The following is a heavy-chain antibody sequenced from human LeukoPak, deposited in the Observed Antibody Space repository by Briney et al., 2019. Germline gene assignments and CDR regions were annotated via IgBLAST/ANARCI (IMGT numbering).Heavy chain of an antibody. Sequence: SETLSLTCTVSGGSISSSSYYWGWIRQPPGKGLEWIGSIYYSGSTYYNPSLKSRVTISVDTSKNQFSLKLSSVTAADTAVYYCARGGYSYGYEYFQHWGQGTLVTVSS. CDR2: IYYSGST. CDR1: GGSISSSSYY. D-gene: IGHD5-18*01. CDR3: ARGGYSYGYEYFQH. J-gene: IGHJ1*01. V-gene: IGHV4-39*07.